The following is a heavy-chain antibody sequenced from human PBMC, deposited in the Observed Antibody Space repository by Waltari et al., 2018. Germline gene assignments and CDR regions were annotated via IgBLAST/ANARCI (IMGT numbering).Heavy chain of an antibody. D-gene: IGHD5-12*01. CDR3: ARAGLGSPSQWLQLFDS. J-gene: IGHJ4*02. CDR2: IHAGGNT. CDR1: GFRVSYNY. V-gene: IGHV3-53*01. Sequence: EVQLVESGGGLIQPGGSLRLSCEASGFRVSYNYMSWVRQAPGKGLECVAVIHAGGNTYYGDSVKGRFTISRDISKNTLSLQMNSLTVDDSAMYYCARAGLGSPSQWLQLFDSWGQGTLVTVSS.